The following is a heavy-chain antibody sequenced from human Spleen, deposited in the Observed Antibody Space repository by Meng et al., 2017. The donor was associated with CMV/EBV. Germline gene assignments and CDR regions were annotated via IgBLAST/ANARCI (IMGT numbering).Heavy chain of an antibody. Sequence: ASVKVSCKASGYTFTGYYMHWVRQAPGQGLEWMGWINPNSGGTNYAQKFQGRVTMTRDTSISTAYMELSRLRSDDTAVHYCAGRLSVYYYYGMDVWGQGTTVTVSS. CDR2: INPNSGGT. J-gene: IGHJ6*02. CDR3: AGRLSVYYYYGMDV. CDR1: GYTFTGYY. V-gene: IGHV1-2*02.